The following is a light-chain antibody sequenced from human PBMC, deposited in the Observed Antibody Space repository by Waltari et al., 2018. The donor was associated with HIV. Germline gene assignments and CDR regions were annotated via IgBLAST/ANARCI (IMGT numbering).Light chain of an antibody. Sequence: QSALTQPRSLSGSPGQSVSISCPGTSSDVGGYNYVSWYQQHPGKAPKFMIYDVNKRPSGVPDRFSGSKSGNTASLTISGLQAEDEADYYCCSYADNYPVVFGGGTKLTFL. CDR2: DVN. CDR3: CSYADNYPVV. CDR1: SSDVGGYNY. J-gene: IGLJ2*01. V-gene: IGLV2-11*01.